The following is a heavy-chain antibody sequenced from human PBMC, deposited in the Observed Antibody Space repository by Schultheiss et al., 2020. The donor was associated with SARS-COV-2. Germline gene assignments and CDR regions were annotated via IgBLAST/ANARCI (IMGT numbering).Heavy chain of an antibody. CDR3: ARVEGSYSLSFDY. V-gene: IGHV1-18*01. Sequence: ASVKVSCKASGYTFTSYDISWVRQAPGQGLEWMGGISVYDGNTNFAQKLQGRVTMTTDTSTSTAYMELRSLRSDDTAVYYCARVEGSYSLSFDYWGQGTLVTVSS. D-gene: IGHD1-26*01. CDR2: ISVYDGNT. CDR1: GYTFTSYD. J-gene: IGHJ4*02.